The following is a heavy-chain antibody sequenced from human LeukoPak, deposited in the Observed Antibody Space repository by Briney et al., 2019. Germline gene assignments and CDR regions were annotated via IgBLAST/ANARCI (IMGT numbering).Heavy chain of an antibody. CDR1: GFTFDDYT. CDR2: ISWDGGST. Sequence: GGSLRLSCAASGFTFDDYTMHWVRQATGKGLEWVSLISWDGGSTYYADSVKGRFTISRDNSKNSLYLQMNSLRTEETALYYCEKGAVGCSDDVFDFGAKGKMVTFSS. D-gene: IGHD1-26*01. V-gene: IGHV3-43*01. J-gene: IGHJ3*01. CDR3: EKGAVGCSDDVFDF.